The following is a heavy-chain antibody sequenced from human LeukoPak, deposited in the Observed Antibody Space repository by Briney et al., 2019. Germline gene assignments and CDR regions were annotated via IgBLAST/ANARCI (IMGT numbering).Heavy chain of an antibody. D-gene: IGHD2-2*01. V-gene: IGHV1-2*02. CDR3: ARDIVVVPAASRGCDY. Sequence: ASVKVSCKASGYTFTGYYMHWVRQAPGQGLEWMGWINPNSGGTNYAQKFQGRVTMTRDTSIRTAYMELSRLRSDDTAIYYCARDIVVVPAASRGCDYWGQGTLVTVSS. CDR2: INPNSGGT. J-gene: IGHJ4*02. CDR1: GYTFTGYY.